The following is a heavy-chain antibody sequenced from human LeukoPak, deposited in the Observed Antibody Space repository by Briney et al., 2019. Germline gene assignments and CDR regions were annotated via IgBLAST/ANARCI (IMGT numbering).Heavy chain of an antibody. J-gene: IGHJ4*02. D-gene: IGHD2-21*02. CDR3: ARATAIYEAFDY. CDR1: DVSISSDF. Sequence: SGTLSLTCTVSDVSISSDFWSWIRQPPGKGLECIGDIYSGGSTHYNPSLKSRVTISLDTSKNQLSLKLNSVTAADTAVYYCARATAIYEAFDYWGQGILVTVSS. CDR2: IYSGGST. V-gene: IGHV4-59*01.